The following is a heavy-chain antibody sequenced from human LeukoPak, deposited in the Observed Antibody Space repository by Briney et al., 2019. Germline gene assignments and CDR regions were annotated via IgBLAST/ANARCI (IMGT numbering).Heavy chain of an antibody. J-gene: IGHJ6*02. D-gene: IGHD1-26*01. Sequence: GGSLRLSCAASGFTFTNAWMTWVRQSPGKGLEWVGHVKSKTDGGTTHYAAPVKGRFSISRDDSNNTVFLQLNSVKSEDTAVYFCATVLNSGSYYYYGLDVWGQGTTVTVSS. CDR1: GFTFTNAW. V-gene: IGHV3-15*07. CDR3: ATVLNSGSYYYYGLDV. CDR2: VKSKTDGGTT.